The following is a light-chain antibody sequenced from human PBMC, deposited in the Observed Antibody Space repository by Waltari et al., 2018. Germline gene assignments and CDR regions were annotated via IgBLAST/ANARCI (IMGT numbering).Light chain of an antibody. CDR1: SSDVGGYNY. Sequence: QSALTQPPSVSGSPGQSVTISCPATSSDVGGYNYLAWYQQRPGKAPKLMSYDVTKRPSGVPDRFSGSKSGNTASLTISGLQAEDEGDYYCCSYAGSYSWVFGGGTKLTVL. J-gene: IGLJ3*02. CDR2: DVT. V-gene: IGLV2-11*01. CDR3: CSYAGSYSWV.